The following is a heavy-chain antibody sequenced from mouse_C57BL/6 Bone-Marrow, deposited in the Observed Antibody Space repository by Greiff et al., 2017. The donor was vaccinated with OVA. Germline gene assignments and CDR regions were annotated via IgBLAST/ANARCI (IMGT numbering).Heavy chain of an antibody. Sequence: EVHLVESGAELVRPGASVKLSCTASGFNIKDDYMHWVKQRPEQGLEWIGWIDPENGDTEYASKFQGKATITADTSSNTAYLQLSSLTSEDTAVYYCTTRSSPYYYAMDYWGQGTSVTVSS. CDR2: IDPENGDT. CDR1: GFNIKDDY. J-gene: IGHJ4*01. V-gene: IGHV14-4*01. D-gene: IGHD1-1*01. CDR3: TTRSSPYYYAMDY.